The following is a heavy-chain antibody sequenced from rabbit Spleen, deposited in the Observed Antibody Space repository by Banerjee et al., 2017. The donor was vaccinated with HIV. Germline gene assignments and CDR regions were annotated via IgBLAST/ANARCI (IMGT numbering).Heavy chain of an antibody. D-gene: IGHD5-1*01. Sequence: EQLEESGGGLVKPEGSLTLTCKASGFSFSSSYWICWVRQAPGKGLEWIGCINTGSGSAYYASWAKGRFTISKTSSTTVTLQMTSLTVADTATYFRAKIWDFWGPGTLVTVS. CDR1: GFSFSSSYW. V-gene: IGHV1S45*01. J-gene: IGHJ6*01. CDR2: INTGSGSA. CDR3: AKIWDF.